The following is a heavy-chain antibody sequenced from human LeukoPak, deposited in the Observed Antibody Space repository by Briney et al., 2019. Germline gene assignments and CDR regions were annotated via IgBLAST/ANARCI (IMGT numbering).Heavy chain of an antibody. J-gene: IGHJ6*02. D-gene: IGHD1-1*01. Sequence: SETLSLTCTVSGGSISSGSYYWSWIRQPAGKGLEWIGRICTSGSTNYNPSLKSRVTISVDTSKNQFSLKLSSVTAADTAVYYCARTTQRYGMDVWGQGTTVTVSS. V-gene: IGHV4-61*02. CDR2: ICTSGST. CDR1: GGSISSGSYY. CDR3: ARTTQRYGMDV.